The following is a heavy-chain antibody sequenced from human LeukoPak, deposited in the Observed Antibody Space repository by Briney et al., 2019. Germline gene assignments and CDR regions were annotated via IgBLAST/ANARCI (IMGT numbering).Heavy chain of an antibody. Sequence: GASVKVSCKASGYTFTSYYMHWVRQAPGQGLEWMGIINPSGGSTSYAQKFQGRVTMTRDMSTSTVYMELSSLRSDDTAVYHCARVALGSWYFDLWGRGTLVTVSS. CDR3: ARVALGSWYFDL. V-gene: IGHV1-46*01. CDR2: INPSGGST. CDR1: GYTFTSYY. D-gene: IGHD2-15*01. J-gene: IGHJ2*01.